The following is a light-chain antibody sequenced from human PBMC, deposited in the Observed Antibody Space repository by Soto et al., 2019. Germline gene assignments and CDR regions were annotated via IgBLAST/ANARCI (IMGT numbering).Light chain of an antibody. CDR2: GAS. Sequence: DIRMTQSPSSVSASVGDRVTISCRASQAVDRWVAWYQQKPGKAPNLLIYGASRLQSGVPSRFSGSGFGTDFTLTISGLQPEDFATYYFQQTNNLPPTFGQGTRLDVK. CDR1: QAVDRW. CDR3: QQTNNLPPT. J-gene: IGKJ5*01. V-gene: IGKV1-12*01.